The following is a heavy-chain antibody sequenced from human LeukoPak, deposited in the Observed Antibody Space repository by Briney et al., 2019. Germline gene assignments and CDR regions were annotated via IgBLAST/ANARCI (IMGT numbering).Heavy chain of an antibody. CDR2: ISSSGSTI. CDR3: ARDKFMDCSSTSCYFYYYYYGMDV. CDR1: GFTFSDYY. D-gene: IGHD2-2*01. J-gene: IGHJ6*02. V-gene: IGHV3-11*01. Sequence: RGSLRLSCAASGFTFSDYYMSWIRQAPGKGLEWVSYISSSGSTIYYADSVKGRFTISRDNAKNSLYLQMASLRAEDTAVYYCARDKFMDCSSTSCYFYYYYYGMDVWGQGTTVTVSS.